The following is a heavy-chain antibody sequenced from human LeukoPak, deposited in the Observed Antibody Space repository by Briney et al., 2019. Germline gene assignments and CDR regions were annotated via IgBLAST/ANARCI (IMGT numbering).Heavy chain of an antibody. CDR2: IYPGDSDT. CDR1: GYSFTSYW. V-gene: IGHV5-51*03. J-gene: IGHJ4*02. D-gene: IGHD6-19*01. Sequence: GDSLKISRKGSGYSFTSYWIGWVRQLPGKGLEWMGIIYPGDSDTRYSPSIQGQVTISADQSISTAYMQWSSLKASDTAMYYCASRRAVAGSPFDYWGQGTLVTVSS. CDR3: ASRRAVAGSPFDY.